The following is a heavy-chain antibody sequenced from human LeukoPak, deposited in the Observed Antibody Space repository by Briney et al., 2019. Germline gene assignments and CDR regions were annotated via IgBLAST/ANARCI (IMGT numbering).Heavy chain of an antibody. CDR2: INPNSGGT. V-gene: IGHV1-2*02. Sequence: ASVKVSCKASGYTFTGYYMHWVRQAPGQGLEWMGWINPNSGGTNYAQKFQGRVTMTRDTSISTAYMELSRLRSDDTAVYYCARATSCYPFRVCGMDVWSQGTTVTVSS. CDR1: GYTFTGYY. J-gene: IGHJ6*02. CDR3: ARATSCYPFRVCGMDV. D-gene: IGHD2-2*01.